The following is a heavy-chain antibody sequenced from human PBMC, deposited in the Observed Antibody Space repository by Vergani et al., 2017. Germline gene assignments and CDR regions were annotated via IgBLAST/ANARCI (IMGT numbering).Heavy chain of an antibody. CDR3: ARGFTFDL. CDR1: GGSFSGYY. CDR2: INHSGST. V-gene: IGHV4-34*01. Sequence: QVQLQQWGAGLLKPSETLSLTCAVYGGSFSGYYWSGIRQPPGKGLEWIGEINHSGSTNYNPSLKSRVTISVDTSKNQFSLKLSSVTAADTAVYYCARGFTFDLWGRGTLVTVSS. J-gene: IGHJ2*01.